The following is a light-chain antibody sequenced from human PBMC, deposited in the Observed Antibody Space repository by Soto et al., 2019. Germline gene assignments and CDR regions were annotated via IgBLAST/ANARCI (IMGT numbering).Light chain of an antibody. CDR2: GNN. CDR3: QSYDSSLSVNV. CDR1: SSNIGAGYD. Sequence: QSVLTQPPSVSGAPGQRVTISCTGSSSNIGAGYDVHWYQQLPGTAPKLLIYGNNNRPSGVPDRFSGSKSGTSASLAITGLQAEDEADYYCQSYDSSLSVNVFGTGAKDTVL. V-gene: IGLV1-40*01. J-gene: IGLJ1*01.